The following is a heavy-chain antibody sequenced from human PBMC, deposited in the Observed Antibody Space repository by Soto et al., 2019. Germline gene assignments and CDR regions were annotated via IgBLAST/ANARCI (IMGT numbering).Heavy chain of an antibody. CDR3: ARDGDIVGATYLPDY. V-gene: IGHV3-33*01. D-gene: IGHD1-26*01. J-gene: IGHJ4*02. CDR2: IWYDGSNK. Sequence: GGSLRLSCAASGFTFSSYGMHWVRQAPGKGLEWVAVIWYDGSNKYYADSVKGRFTISRDNSKNTLYLQMNSLRAEDTAVYYCARDGDIVGATYLPDYWGQGTLVTVSS. CDR1: GFTFSSYG.